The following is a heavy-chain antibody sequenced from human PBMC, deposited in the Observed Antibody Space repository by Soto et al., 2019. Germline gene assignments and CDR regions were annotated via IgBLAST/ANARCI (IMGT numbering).Heavy chain of an antibody. J-gene: IGHJ4*02. V-gene: IGHV1-46*01. Sequence: ASVKVSCKASGYTFTSYYMHWVRQAPGQGLEWMGIINPSGGSTSYAQKFQGRVTMTRDTSTGTVYMELSSLRSEDTAVYYCARAREQLVVGYYFDYWGQGTLVTVSS. D-gene: IGHD6-6*01. CDR2: INPSGGST. CDR1: GYTFTSYY. CDR3: ARAREQLVVGYYFDY.